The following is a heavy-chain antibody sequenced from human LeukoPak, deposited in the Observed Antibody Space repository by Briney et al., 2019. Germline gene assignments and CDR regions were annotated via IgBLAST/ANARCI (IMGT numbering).Heavy chain of an antibody. CDR3: ARDRGGYVIIDY. D-gene: IGHD5-12*01. CDR2: INPNSGGT. V-gene: IGHV1-2*02. J-gene: IGHJ4*02. CDR1: GYTFTGYY. Sequence: ASVKVSCKASGYTFTGYYMHWVRQAPGQGLEWMGWINPNSGGTNYAQRFQGRVTMTRDTSISTAYMELSRLRSDDTAVYYCARDRGGYVIIDYWGQGTLVTVSS.